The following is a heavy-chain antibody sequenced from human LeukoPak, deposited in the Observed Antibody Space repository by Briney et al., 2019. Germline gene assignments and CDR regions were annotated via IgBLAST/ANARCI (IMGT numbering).Heavy chain of an antibody. Sequence: SQTLSLTCTVSGGSISSGSYYWSWIRQPAGKGLEWIGRIYTSGSTNYNPSLKSRVTISVDTSKNQFSLKLSSVTAADTAVYYCASEYYDFWSGYYYYYMDVWGKGTTVTVSS. V-gene: IGHV4-61*02. J-gene: IGHJ6*03. CDR2: IYTSGST. CDR1: GGSISSGSYY. D-gene: IGHD3-3*01. CDR3: ASEYYDFWSGYYYYYMDV.